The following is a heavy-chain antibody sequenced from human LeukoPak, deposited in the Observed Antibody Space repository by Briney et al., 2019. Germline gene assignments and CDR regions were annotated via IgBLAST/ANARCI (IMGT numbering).Heavy chain of an antibody. D-gene: IGHD3-10*01. V-gene: IGHV3-49*04. CDR3: TREETMVPGEDSGY. J-gene: IGHJ4*02. CDR1: GFTFGDYA. CDR2: IRSKAYGGTT. Sequence: GGSLRLSCTASGFTFGDYAMSGVRQAPGKGLEWVGFIRSKAYGGTTEYAASVKGRFTISRDDSKSIAYLQMNSLKTEDTAVYYCTREETMVPGEDSGYWGQGTLVTVSS.